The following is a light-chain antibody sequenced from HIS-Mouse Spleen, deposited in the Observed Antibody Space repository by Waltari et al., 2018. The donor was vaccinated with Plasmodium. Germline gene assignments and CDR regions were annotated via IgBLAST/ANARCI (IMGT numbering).Light chain of an antibody. CDR3: MIWPSNASGV. Sequence: QPVLTQPPSSSASPGESASLTCTLPSDITVVSYNLYCSQQNPGSPPKYLLYSYSASDKGQGSGGTSRVSGTKDASANTGILLVSGLQSEEEADYYCMIWPSNASGVFGGGTKLTVL. V-gene: IGLV5-37*01. CDR1: SDITVVSYN. J-gene: IGLJ3*02. CDR2: SYSASDK.